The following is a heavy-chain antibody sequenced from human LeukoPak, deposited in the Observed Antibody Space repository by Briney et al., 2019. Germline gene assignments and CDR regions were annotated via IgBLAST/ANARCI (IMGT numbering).Heavy chain of an antibody. CDR2: MNPNNGNT. V-gene: IGHV1-8*01. J-gene: IGHJ5*02. D-gene: IGHD3-10*01. CDR3: VRDGEGVAISVNYWFDP. CDR1: GFTLTSYD. Sequence: GASVKVSCKASGFTLTSYDINWVRQAAGQGLEWMGWMNPNNGNTGYAQKFQGRVTMTRDTTISTAYMELRSLRSEDTAVYYCVRDGEGVAISVNYWFDPWGQGTLVTVSS.